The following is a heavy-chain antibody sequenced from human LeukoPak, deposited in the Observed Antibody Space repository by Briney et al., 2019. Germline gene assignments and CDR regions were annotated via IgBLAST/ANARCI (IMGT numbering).Heavy chain of an antibody. CDR1: GYTFTGYY. V-gene: IGHV1-18*04. CDR3: ARGAVVAAIFDY. J-gene: IGHJ4*02. Sequence: ASVKVSCKASGYTFTGYYMHWVRQAPGQGLEWMGWISAYNGNTNYAQKLQGRVTMTTDTSTSTAYMELRSLRSDDTAVYYCARGAVVAAIFDYWGQGTLVTVSS. D-gene: IGHD2-15*01. CDR2: ISAYNGNT.